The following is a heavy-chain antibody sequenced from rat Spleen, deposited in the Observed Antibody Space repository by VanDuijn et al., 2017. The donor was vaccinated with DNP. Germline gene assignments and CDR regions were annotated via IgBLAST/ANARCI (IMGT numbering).Heavy chain of an antibody. CDR3: ARWSRYFDY. J-gene: IGHJ2*01. Sequence: VQLQESGPGLVKPSQSLSLTCSVTGYSITSNYWGWIRKFPGNKMEWMGYISYSGSTNYNPSLKSRFSITRDTSKNQFFLQLNSVTTEDTATYYCARWSRYFDYWGQGVMVTVSS. CDR1: GYSITSNY. CDR2: ISYSGST. V-gene: IGHV3-1*01.